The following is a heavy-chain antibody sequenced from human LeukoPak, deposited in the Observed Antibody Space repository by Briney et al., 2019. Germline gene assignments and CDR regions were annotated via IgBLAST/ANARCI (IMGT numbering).Heavy chain of an antibody. V-gene: IGHV1-24*01. CDR2: FDPEDGET. Sequence: GASVKVSCKVSGYTLTELSTHWVRQAPGKGLEWMGGFDPEDGETIYAQKFQGGVTMTEDTSTDTAYMELSSLRSEDTAVYYCASFPPIVGANWGQGTLVTVSS. J-gene: IGHJ4*02. CDR1: GYTLTELS. D-gene: IGHD1-26*01. CDR3: ASFPPIVGAN.